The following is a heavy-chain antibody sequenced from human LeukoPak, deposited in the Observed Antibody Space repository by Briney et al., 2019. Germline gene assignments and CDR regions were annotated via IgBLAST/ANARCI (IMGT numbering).Heavy chain of an antibody. CDR3: ARYIVGAHYYYYGMDV. D-gene: IGHD1-26*01. CDR2: ISYDGSNK. J-gene: IGHJ6*02. V-gene: IGHV3-30-3*01. CDR1: GFTFSSYA. Sequence: PGGSLRLSCAASGFTFSSYAMPWARQAPGKGLEWVAVISYDGSNKYCADSVKGRFTISRDNSKNTLYLQMNSLRSDDTAVYYCARYIVGAHYYYYGMDVWGQGTTVTVSS.